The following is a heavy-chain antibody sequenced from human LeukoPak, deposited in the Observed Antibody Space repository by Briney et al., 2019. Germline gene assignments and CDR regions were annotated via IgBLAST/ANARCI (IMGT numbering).Heavy chain of an antibody. Sequence: ASVKVSCKASGYTFTSYYMHWVRQAPGQGLEWMGIINPSGGSTSYAQKFQGRVTMTRDTSTSTVYMELSSLRSEDTAVYYCARDTVSYYYGSGHAFDIWGQGTMVTVSS. CDR2: INPSGGST. J-gene: IGHJ3*02. V-gene: IGHV1-46*01. CDR1: GYTFTSYY. D-gene: IGHD3-10*01. CDR3: ARDTVSYYYGSGHAFDI.